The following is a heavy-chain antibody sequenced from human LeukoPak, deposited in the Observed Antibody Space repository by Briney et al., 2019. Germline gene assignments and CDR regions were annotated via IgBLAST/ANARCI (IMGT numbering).Heavy chain of an antibody. CDR1: GGSISSGSYY. CDR2: IYTSGST. Sequence: PSETLSLTCTVSGGSISSGSYYWSWIRQPAGKGLEWIGRIYTSGSTNYNPSLKSRVTISVDTSKNQFSLKLSSVTAADTAVYYCARPTVPAAIGPFDYWGQGTLVTVSS. J-gene: IGHJ4*02. D-gene: IGHD2-2*01. V-gene: IGHV4-61*02. CDR3: ARPTVPAAIGPFDY.